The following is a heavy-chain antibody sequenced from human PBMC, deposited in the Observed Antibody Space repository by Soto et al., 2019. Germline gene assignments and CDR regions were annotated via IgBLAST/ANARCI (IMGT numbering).Heavy chain of an antibody. CDR3: VRRPDGGYYFDY. D-gene: IGHD3-22*01. V-gene: IGHV5-51*01. J-gene: IGHJ4*02. CDR2: IYPYDSET. CDR1: GYSFTHYW. Sequence: LKISCKGSGYSFTHYWIGWVRQMPGKGLEWMGLIYPYDSETRYSPSFQGQVTMSVDKSISTAYLQWSSLKASDTAMYYCVRRPDGGYYFDYWGQGTLVTVSS.